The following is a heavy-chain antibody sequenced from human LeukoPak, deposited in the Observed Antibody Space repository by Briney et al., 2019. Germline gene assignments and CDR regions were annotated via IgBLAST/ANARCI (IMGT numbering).Heavy chain of an antibody. J-gene: IGHJ4*02. CDR2: ISSSSSYI. D-gene: IGHD4-17*01. V-gene: IGHV3-21*01. CDR3: ARRWRTARYGDYVDYFDY. Sequence: GGSLRLSCAASGFTFSSYSMNWVRQAPGKGLEWVSSISSSSSYIYYADSVKGRFTISRDNAKNSLYLEMHSLRAEDTAVYYCARRWRTARYGDYVDYFDYWGQGTLVTVSS. CDR1: GFTFSSYS.